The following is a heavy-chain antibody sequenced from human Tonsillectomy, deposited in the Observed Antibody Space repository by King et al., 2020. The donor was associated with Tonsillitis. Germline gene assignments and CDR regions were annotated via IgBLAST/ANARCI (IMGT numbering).Heavy chain of an antibody. CDR3: VRDRGNYDSSGWFFYYGMDV. D-gene: IGHD3-22*01. Sequence: QLVQSGGGLVQPGGSLRLSCAASRFTFSNYDMNWVRQAPGRGLEWVSYISSSSSRIYYSDSVRGRFTISRDNAKNSLYLQMNSLRAEDTAVYYCVRDRGNYDSSGWFFYYGMDVWGQGTTVTVSS. J-gene: IGHJ6*02. CDR1: RFTFSNYD. V-gene: IGHV3-48*04. CDR2: ISSSSSRI.